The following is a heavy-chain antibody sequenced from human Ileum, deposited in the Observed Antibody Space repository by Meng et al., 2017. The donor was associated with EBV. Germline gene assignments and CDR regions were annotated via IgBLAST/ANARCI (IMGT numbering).Heavy chain of an antibody. Sequence: QGQLQRGGAGLLKPSGTLSLPCAVYGGSLSGYYWSWIRQPPGKGLEWIGEITHSGSTNYNSSLKSRVTILVDTSKNQLSLKMNSVTAADTAVYYCARCYDSSGYYELNHFDHWGQGTLVTVSS. J-gene: IGHJ4*02. CDR3: ARCYDSSGYYELNHFDH. D-gene: IGHD3-22*01. CDR1: GGSLSGYY. V-gene: IGHV4-34*01. CDR2: ITHSGST.